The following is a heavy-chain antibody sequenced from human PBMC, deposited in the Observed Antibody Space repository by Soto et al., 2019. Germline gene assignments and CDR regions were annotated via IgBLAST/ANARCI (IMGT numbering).Heavy chain of an antibody. V-gene: IGHV4-59*01. D-gene: IGHD5-12*01. J-gene: IGHJ4*02. Sequence: PSETLSLTCTVSGGSISSYYWSWIRQPPGKGLEWIGYIYYSGSTNYNPSLKSRVTISVDTSKNQFSLKLSSVTAADTAVYYCAGGYSGYGFYYFDYWGQGTLVTVSS. CDR1: GGSISSYY. CDR2: IYYSGST. CDR3: AGGYSGYGFYYFDY.